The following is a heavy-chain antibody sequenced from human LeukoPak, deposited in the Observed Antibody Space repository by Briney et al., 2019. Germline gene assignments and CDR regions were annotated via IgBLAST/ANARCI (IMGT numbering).Heavy chain of an antibody. Sequence: ASVKVSCKASGYTFTIYYMHWVRQAPGQGLEWMGWINPNSGGTNYAQKFQGRVTMTRDTSISTAYMELSRLRSDDTAVYYCARGGGYCSSTSCYPPGYWGQGTLVTVSS. V-gene: IGHV1-2*02. CDR1: GYTFTIYY. J-gene: IGHJ4*02. CDR2: INPNSGGT. D-gene: IGHD2-2*01. CDR3: ARGGGYCSSTSCYPPGY.